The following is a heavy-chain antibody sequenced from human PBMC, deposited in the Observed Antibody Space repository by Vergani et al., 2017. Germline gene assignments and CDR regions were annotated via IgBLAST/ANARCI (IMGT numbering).Heavy chain of an antibody. CDR3: ARWVDRYYYYYGMDV. V-gene: IGHV4-59*01. CDR2: IYYSGST. J-gene: IGHJ6*02. CDR1: VGSISSYY. Sequence: QVQLQESGPGLLKPSETLSLPCTVSVGSISSYYWRCIRQPPGKGLEWIGYIYYSGSTNYNPSLKSRVTISVDTSKNQFSLKLSAVTAADTAVYYCARWVDRYYYYYGMDVWGQGTTVTVSS. D-gene: IGHD2-15*01.